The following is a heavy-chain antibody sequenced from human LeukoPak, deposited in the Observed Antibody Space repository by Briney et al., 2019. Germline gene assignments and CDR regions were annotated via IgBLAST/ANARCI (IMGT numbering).Heavy chain of an antibody. CDR1: GFTFSSYE. CDR2: ISSSGSTI. D-gene: IGHD4-23*01. J-gene: IGHJ4*02. CDR3: AKNIGGFDY. V-gene: IGHV3-48*03. Sequence: GGSLRLSCAASGFTFSSYEMNWVRQAPGKGLEWVSYISSSGSTIYYADSVKGRFTISRDNSKNTLYLQMNSLRAEDTAVYYCAKNIGGFDYWGQGTLVTVSS.